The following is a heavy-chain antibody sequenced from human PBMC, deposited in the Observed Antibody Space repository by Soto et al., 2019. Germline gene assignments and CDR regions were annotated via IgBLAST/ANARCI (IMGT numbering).Heavy chain of an antibody. CDR3: AKQYFEWSNHYYYYGMDV. V-gene: IGHV3-30*18. D-gene: IGHD3-9*01. J-gene: IGHJ6*02. CDR1: GFTFSSYG. Sequence: GGSLRLSCAASGFTFSSYGMHWVRQAPGKGLEWVAVISYDGSNKYYADSVKGRFTISRDNSKNTLYLQMNSLRAEDTAVYYCAKQYFEWSNHYYYYGMDVWGQGTTVTVSS. CDR2: ISYDGSNK.